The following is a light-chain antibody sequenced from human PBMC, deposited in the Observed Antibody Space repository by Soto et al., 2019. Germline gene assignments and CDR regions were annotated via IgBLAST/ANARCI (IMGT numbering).Light chain of an antibody. CDR3: QKYNSAPRT. CDR1: QDISNY. J-gene: IGKJ3*01. V-gene: IGKV1-27*01. Sequence: DIQMTQSPSSLSASIGDRVTITCRASQDISNYLAWYQQRPGQIPELLIYAASTLQSGVPSRFSGSGSGTDFTLTISSLQPVDVATYYCQKYNSAPRTFGPGTKVDLK. CDR2: AAS.